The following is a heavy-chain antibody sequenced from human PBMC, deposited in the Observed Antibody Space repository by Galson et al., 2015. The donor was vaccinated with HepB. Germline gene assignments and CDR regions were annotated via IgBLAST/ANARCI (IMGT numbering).Heavy chain of an antibody. CDR1: GGSFSGYY. V-gene: IGHV4-34*01. J-gene: IGHJ6*03. D-gene: IGHD3-10*01. Sequence: ETLSLTCAVYGGSFSGYYWSWIRQPPGKGLEWIGEINHSGSTNYNPSLKSRVTISVDTSKNQFSLKLSSVTAADTAVYYCARGQPITMVQGPYYYYMDVWGKGTTVTVSS. CDR2: INHSGST. CDR3: ARGQPITMVQGPYYYYMDV.